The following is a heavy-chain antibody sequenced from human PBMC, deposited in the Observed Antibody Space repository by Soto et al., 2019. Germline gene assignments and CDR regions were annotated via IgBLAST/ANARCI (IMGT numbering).Heavy chain of an antibody. CDR2: LSGSGGTT. Sequence: GGSLRLSCAASEFTFSTYAMSWVRQAPGKGLEWVSALSGSGGTTNYEDSVRGRLTISRDVSKNTLYLQMDSLRAEDTAVYYCVRGSREGVYDFWSCYYIFDYWGQGTLVTVSS. D-gene: IGHD3-3*01. CDR3: VRGSREGVYDFWSCYYIFDY. CDR1: EFTFSTYA. V-gene: IGHV3-23*01. J-gene: IGHJ4*02.